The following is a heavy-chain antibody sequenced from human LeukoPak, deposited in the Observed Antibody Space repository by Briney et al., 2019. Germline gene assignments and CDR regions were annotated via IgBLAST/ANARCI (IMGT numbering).Heavy chain of an antibody. Sequence: SETLSHTCTVSGGSISSYYWSWIRQPPGKVLEWIGYIYTSGSTNYNPSLKSRVTISVDTSKNQFSLKLSSVTAADTAVYYCASWGGDGYKFSAHFDYWGQGTLVTVSS. D-gene: IGHD5-24*01. J-gene: IGHJ4*02. CDR3: ASWGGDGYKFSAHFDY. CDR2: IYTSGST. V-gene: IGHV4-4*09. CDR1: GGSISSYY.